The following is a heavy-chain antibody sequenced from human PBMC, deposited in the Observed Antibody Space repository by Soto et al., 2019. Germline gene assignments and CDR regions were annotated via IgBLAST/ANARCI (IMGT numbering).Heavy chain of an antibody. V-gene: IGHV3-7*01. D-gene: IGHD3-3*01. J-gene: IGHJ5*02. CDR3: ARELRFLEWLSNNWFDP. Sequence: GGSLRLSCAASGFTFSSYWMSWVRQAPGKGLEWVANIKQDGSEKYYVDSVKDRFTISRDNAKNSLYLQMNSLRAEDTAVYYCARELRFLEWLSNNWFDPWGQGTLVTVSS. CDR1: GFTFSSYW. CDR2: IKQDGSEK.